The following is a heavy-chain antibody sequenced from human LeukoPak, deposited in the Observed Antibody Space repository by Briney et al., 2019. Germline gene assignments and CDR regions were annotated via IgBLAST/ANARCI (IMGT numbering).Heavy chain of an antibody. Sequence: SETLSLTCAVYGGSFSGYYWSWIRQPPGKGLEWIGEINHSGSTNYNPSLKSRVTISVDTSKNQFSLKLSSVTAADTAVYYCAINLYDFWSGYPMGTNDAFDIWGQGTMVTVSS. D-gene: IGHD3-3*01. CDR3: AINLYDFWSGYPMGTNDAFDI. V-gene: IGHV4-34*01. J-gene: IGHJ3*02. CDR2: INHSGST. CDR1: GGSFSGYY.